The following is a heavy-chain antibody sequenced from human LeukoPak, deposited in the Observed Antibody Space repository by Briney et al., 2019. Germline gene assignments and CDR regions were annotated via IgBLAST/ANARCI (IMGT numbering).Heavy chain of an antibody. CDR3: AKDMTKGYEEDYYDSSGLFDY. CDR1: GFTFDDYT. CDR2: ISWDGGST. J-gene: IGHJ4*02. D-gene: IGHD3-22*01. Sequence: GSLRLSCAASGFTFDDYTMHWVRQAPGKGLEWVSLISWDGGSTYYADSVKGRFTISRDNSKNSLYLQMNSLRTEDTALYYCAKDMTKGYEEDYYDSSGLFDYWGQGTLVTVSS. V-gene: IGHV3-43*01.